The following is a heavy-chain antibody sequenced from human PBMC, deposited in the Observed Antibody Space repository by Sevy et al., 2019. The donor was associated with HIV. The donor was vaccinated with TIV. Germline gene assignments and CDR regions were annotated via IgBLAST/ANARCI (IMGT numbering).Heavy chain of an antibody. Sequence: ASVKVSCKVSGYTLTELSMHWVRQAPGKGLEWMGGFDPEDGETIYAQKFQGRVTMTADTSTDTGYMELSSLRSEDTAVYYCATDNSTYYYDSSGYYYFWAFDIWGQGTMVTVSS. CDR2: FDPEDGET. CDR3: ATDNSTYYYDSSGYYYFWAFDI. V-gene: IGHV1-24*01. CDR1: GYTLTELS. J-gene: IGHJ3*02. D-gene: IGHD3-22*01.